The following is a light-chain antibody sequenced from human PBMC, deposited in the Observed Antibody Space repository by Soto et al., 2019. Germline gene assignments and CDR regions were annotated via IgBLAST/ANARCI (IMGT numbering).Light chain of an antibody. Sequence: PGERATLSCRASQSVNSPFFVWYQHKPGQAPRLLIYGASTGATGIPARFSGRGSGTDFTLTSNILEPEDFVVYYWQLYGYSRKTFGQGTKVDIK. CDR1: QSVNSPF. V-gene: IGKV3-20*01. CDR3: QLYGYSRKT. CDR2: GAS. J-gene: IGKJ1*01.